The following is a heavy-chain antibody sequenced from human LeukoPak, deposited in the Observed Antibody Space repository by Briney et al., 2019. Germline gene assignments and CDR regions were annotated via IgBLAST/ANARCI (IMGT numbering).Heavy chain of an antibody. CDR1: GYTFIHHY. Sequence: VASVNVSCKASGYTFIHHYIHWVRQAPGQGLEWMGWINPNSDDTNYAQKFQGRVTMTRDTAISTVYMELTRLRSDDTAVYYCVRIYRGPDYWGQGTLVTVSS. CDR3: VRIYRGPDY. J-gene: IGHJ4*02. V-gene: IGHV1-2*02. CDR2: INPNSDDT. D-gene: IGHD3-10*01.